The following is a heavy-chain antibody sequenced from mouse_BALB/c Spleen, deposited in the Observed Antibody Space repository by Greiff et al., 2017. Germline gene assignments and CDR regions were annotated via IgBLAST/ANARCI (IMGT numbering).Heavy chain of an antibody. J-gene: IGHJ4*01. CDR1: GYTFTSYW. Sequence: VQRVESGAELAKPGASVKMSCKASGYTFTSYWMHWVKQRPGQGLEWIGYINPSTGYTEYNQKFKDKATLTADKSSSTAYMQLSSLTSEDSAVYYCARPDYGSPMDYWGQGTSVTVSS. CDR2: INPSTGYT. V-gene: IGHV1-7*01. CDR3: ARPDYGSPMDY. D-gene: IGHD1-1*01.